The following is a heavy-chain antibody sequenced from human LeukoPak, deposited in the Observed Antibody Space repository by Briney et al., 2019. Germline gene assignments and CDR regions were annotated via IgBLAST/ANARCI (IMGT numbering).Heavy chain of an antibody. CDR2: ISSSSNTI. CDR3: ARDPYYYDSSGPFDY. Sequence: GGSLRLSCEGSGFTISTYSMNWVRQAPGKGLGWVSYISSSSNTIYYADSVKGRFTISRDNAKKSLYLQMNSLRAEDTAVYYCARDPYYYDSSGPFDYWGQGTLVTVSS. V-gene: IGHV3-48*01. J-gene: IGHJ4*02. D-gene: IGHD3-22*01. CDR1: GFTISTYS.